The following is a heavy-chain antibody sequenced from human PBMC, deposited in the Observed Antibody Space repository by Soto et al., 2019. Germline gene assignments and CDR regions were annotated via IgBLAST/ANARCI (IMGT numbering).Heavy chain of an antibody. CDR1: GGSFSGYY. CDR3: AGHVDTRFFDH. Sequence: SETLSLTCAVYGGSFSGYYWSWIRQPPGKGLEWIGEINHSGSTNYNPSLKSRVTISVDTSKNQFSLKLSSVTAADTAVYYCAGHVDTRFFDHWGQGALVTVSS. CDR2: INHSGST. J-gene: IGHJ4*02. D-gene: IGHD2-15*01. V-gene: IGHV4-34*01.